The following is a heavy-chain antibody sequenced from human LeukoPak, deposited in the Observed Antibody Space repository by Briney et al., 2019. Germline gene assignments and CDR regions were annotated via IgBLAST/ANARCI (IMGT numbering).Heavy chain of an antibody. J-gene: IGHJ1*01. CDR2: ISSDGTST. Sequence: GGSLRLSCAASGFTFSSYWMHWVRHAPGKGLVWVSRISSDGTSTSYPDSVKGRFTISRDNAKNTLYLQMNSLRAEDTAVYYCAGGYRYFHHWGQGTLVTVSS. D-gene: IGHD1-1*01. CDR3: AGGYRYFHH. CDR1: GFTFSSYW. V-gene: IGHV3-74*01.